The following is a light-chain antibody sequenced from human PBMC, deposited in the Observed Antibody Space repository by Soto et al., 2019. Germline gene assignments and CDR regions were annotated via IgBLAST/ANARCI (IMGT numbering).Light chain of an antibody. CDR1: SGHSNHI. Sequence: QPVLTQSSSASASLGSSVKLTCTLNSGHSNHIIAWHQQQPGKAPRYLMKLESTGSYKKGSGVPDRFSGSSSGADRYLTISNLQFEDEADYYCETWDNNTWVFGGGTQLTVL. V-gene: IGLV4-60*02. CDR3: ETWDNNTWV. J-gene: IGLJ3*02. CDR2: LESTGSY.